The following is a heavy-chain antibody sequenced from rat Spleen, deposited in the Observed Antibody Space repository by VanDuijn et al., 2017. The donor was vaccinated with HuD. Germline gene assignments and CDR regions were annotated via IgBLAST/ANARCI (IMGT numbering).Heavy chain of an antibody. CDR1: GFTFSDYN. CDR3: TSPIAAPYYFDY. Sequence: EVQLVESDGGLVQPGRSLKLSCAASGFTFSDYNMAWVRQAPKKGLEWVASISTGGGSTYYRDSVKGRFTISRDNAKSTLYLQMDSLRSEDTATYYCTSPIAAPYYFDYWGQGVMVTVSS. D-gene: IGHD1-2*01. CDR2: ISTGGGST. V-gene: IGHV5-7*01. J-gene: IGHJ2*01.